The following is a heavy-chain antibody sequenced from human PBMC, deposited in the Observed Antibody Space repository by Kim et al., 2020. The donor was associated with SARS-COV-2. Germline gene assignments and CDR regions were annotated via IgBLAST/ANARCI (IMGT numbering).Heavy chain of an antibody. V-gene: IGHV3-7*01. CDR3: ARDKVEGHSYFDD. J-gene: IGHJ4*02. Sequence: YVGSVEGRYTISRDNTENSLYLQVNSLRAEDTAVYYCARDKVEGHSYFDDWGQGTLVTVSS. D-gene: IGHD2-2*01.